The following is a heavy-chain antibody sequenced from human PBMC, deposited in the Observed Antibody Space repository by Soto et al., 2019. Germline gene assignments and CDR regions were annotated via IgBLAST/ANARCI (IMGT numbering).Heavy chain of an antibody. Sequence: SETLSLTCAVSGGSISSSNWWSWVRQPPGKGLEWIGEIYHSGSTNYNPSLKSRVTISEDKSKNQFSLKLSSVTAADTAVYYCARDIIAAAGYYYYGMDVWGQGTTVTVSS. CDR1: GGSISSSNW. CDR2: IYHSGST. J-gene: IGHJ6*02. D-gene: IGHD6-13*01. V-gene: IGHV4-4*02. CDR3: ARDIIAAAGYYYYGMDV.